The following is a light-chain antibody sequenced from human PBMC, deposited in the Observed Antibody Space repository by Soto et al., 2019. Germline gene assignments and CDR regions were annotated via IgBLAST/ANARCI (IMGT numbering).Light chain of an antibody. V-gene: IGKV1-27*01. J-gene: IGKJ1*01. CDR2: AAS. CDR3: QKYNSASRT. CDR1: QGISNY. Sequence: DIQMTQSLASLSASVGDRVTITCRASQGISNYLAWYQQKPGKVPKLLIYAASTLQSGVPSRFSGSGSGTDFTLTISSLQPEDVATYYCQKYNSASRTFGQGTKVEIK.